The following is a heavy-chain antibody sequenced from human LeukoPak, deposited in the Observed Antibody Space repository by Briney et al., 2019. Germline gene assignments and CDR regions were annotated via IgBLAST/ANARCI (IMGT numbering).Heavy chain of an antibody. J-gene: IGHJ4*02. Sequence: GGPLRLSSAASGFTFSSYAMTWVRQAPGKGLEWVSHITGSGASTYYADSVKGRFTISRDNSNNSLYLQMNSLRADDTAVYYCARPHYDILTGYMYYFDYWGQGTLVTVSS. CDR3: ARPHYDILTGYMYYFDY. CDR1: GFTFSSYA. D-gene: IGHD3-9*01. CDR2: ITGSGAST. V-gene: IGHV3-23*01.